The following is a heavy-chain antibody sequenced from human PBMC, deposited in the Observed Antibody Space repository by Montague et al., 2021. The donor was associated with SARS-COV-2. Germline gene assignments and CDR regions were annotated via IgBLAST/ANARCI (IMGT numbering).Heavy chain of an antibody. CDR2: IYWDDDK. J-gene: IGHJ5*02. V-gene: IGHV2-5*02. D-gene: IGHD6-13*01. CDR1: GFSLSTSGVG. CDR3: AHRPSIAAAGTFRFDP. Sequence: PALVKPTQTLTLTCTFSGFSLSTSGVGVGWIRQPPGKALEWLALIYWDDDKRYSPSLKSRRTITKDTSKNQVVLTMTNMDPVDTATYYCAHRPSIAAAGTFRFDPWGQGTLVTVSS.